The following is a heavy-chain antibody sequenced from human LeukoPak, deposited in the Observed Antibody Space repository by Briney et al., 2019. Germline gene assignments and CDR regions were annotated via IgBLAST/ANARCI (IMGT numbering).Heavy chain of an antibody. J-gene: IGHJ6*02. CDR1: GFTFSSYA. Sequence: GESLRLSCAASGFTFSSYAMHWVRQAPGKGLEYVSAISSNGGSTYYANSVKGRFTISRDNSKNTLYLQMGSLRAEDMAVYYCARETQYYGMDVWGQGTTVTVSS. V-gene: IGHV3-64*01. CDR3: ARETQYYGMDV. CDR2: ISSNGGST.